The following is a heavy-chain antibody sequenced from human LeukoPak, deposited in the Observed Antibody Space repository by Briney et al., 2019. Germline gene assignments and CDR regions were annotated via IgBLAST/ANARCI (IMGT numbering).Heavy chain of an antibody. Sequence: PGGSLRLSCAASGFTFSSYAISWVPQAPGKGLEWVSAISGSGGSTYYADSVKGRFTISRDNSKNTLYLQMNSLRAEDTGMSHSVKGIVLLWFGESVSFESWGQGTLVTLSS. CDR1: GFTFSSYA. V-gene: IGHV3-23*01. CDR2: ISGSGGST. J-gene: IGHJ4*02. CDR3: VKGIVLLWFGESVSFES. D-gene: IGHD3-10*01.